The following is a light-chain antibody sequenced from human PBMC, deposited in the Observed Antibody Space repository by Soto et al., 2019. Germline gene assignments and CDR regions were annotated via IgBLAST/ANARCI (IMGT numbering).Light chain of an antibody. CDR3: RQRSDWPLT. Sequence: DIQMTQSPSSLSASVGDRVTITCRASQGISSYLAWYQQKPGKAPKLLIYAASTLQSGVPSRFSGRGSETDFTLTISSLEPEDFAVYYCRQRSDWPLTFGQGTRLEIK. V-gene: IGKV1-9*01. CDR2: AAS. CDR1: QGISSY. J-gene: IGKJ5*01.